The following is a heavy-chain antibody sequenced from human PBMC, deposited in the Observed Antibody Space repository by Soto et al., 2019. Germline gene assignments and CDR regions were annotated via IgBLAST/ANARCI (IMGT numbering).Heavy chain of an antibody. Sequence: GASVKVSCKASGDTDTNYVISWVRQAPGQGLEWMGGIFPKFGTTYSAQKLQDRLTITADGSTSTVYMQLSSLRLDDTAVYYCEAEMTFGKLSVVWGQGTTVTVSS. CDR3: EAEMTFGKLSVV. CDR1: GDTDTNYV. J-gene: IGHJ6*02. V-gene: IGHV1-69*13. D-gene: IGHD3-16*02. CDR2: IFPKFGTT.